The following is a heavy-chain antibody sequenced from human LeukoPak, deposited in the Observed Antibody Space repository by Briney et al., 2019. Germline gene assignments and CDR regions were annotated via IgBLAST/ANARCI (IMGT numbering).Heavy chain of an antibody. D-gene: IGHD1-26*01. CDR2: VYTSGST. V-gene: IGHV4-61*02. Sequence: SETLSLTCTVPGASLSSGRYYWSWIRQPAGRGLGWLGRVYTSGSTNYNPSLKSRVNISLDTPKNQFSLKLSSVTAADTAVYYCARHGGRLSGSYDYWGQGTLVTVSS. CDR1: GASLSSGRYY. J-gene: IGHJ4*02. CDR3: ARHGGRLSGSYDY.